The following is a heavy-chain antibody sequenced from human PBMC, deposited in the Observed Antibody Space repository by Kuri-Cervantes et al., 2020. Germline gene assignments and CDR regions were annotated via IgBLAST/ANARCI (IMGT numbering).Heavy chain of an antibody. CDR2: MYHSGST. CDR3: ARQVYYYDSSGHTEYYFDY. Sequence: LRLSCGVSGGSISSGGYSWSWIRQPPGKGLEWIGYMYHSGSTYYNPSLKSRVTVSVDRSKNQFSLKLSSVTAADTAVYYCARQVYYYDSSGHTEYYFDYWGQGTLVTVSS. J-gene: IGHJ4*02. D-gene: IGHD3-22*01. V-gene: IGHV4-30-2*01. CDR1: GGSISSGGYS.